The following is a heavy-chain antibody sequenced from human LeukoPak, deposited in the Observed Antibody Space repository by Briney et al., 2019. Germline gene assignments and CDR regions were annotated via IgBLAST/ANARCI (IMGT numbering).Heavy chain of an antibody. CDR1: GGTFSSYA. CDR3: AREGPKGRDY. J-gene: IGHJ4*02. CDR2: IIPIFATA. Sequence: GASVKVSCKASGGTFSSYAISWVRQAPGQGLEWMGGIIPIFATANYAQKFQGRVTITADESTSTAYMELSSLRSEDTAVYYCAREGPKGRDYWGQGTLVTVSS. V-gene: IGHV1-69*13.